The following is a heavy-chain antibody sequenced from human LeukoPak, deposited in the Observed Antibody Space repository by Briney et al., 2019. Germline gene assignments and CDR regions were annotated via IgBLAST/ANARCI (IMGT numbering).Heavy chain of an antibody. CDR2: ISGSGGST. Sequence: PGGSLRLSCAAPGFTFSSYSMNWVRQAPGKGLEWVSAISGSGGSTYYADSVKGRFTISRDNSKNTLYLQMNSLRAEDAALYYCAKTGGIAAAHWGQGTLVTVSS. J-gene: IGHJ4*02. CDR3: AKTGGIAAAH. CDR1: GFTFSSYS. D-gene: IGHD6-13*01. V-gene: IGHV3-23*01.